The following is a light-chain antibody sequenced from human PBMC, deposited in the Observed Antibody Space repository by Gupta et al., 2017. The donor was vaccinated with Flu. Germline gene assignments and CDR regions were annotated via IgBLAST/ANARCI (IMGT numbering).Light chain of an antibody. CDR2: GES. CDR3: HLYDTLPRT. V-gene: IGKV3-20*01. J-gene: IGKJ4*01. CDR1: QSLSGTY. Sequence: EIVLTQSPGTLSLSPGERATLSCRASQSLSGTYLAWYQQKPGQAPRLLIYGESSRATGIPDRFSGSGSGTDLTLTITRVEPEDFAVYYCHLYDTLPRTFGGGTRLEIK.